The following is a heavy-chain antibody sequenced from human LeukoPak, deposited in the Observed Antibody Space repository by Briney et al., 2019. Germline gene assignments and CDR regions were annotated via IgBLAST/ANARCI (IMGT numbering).Heavy chain of an antibody. V-gene: IGHV1-46*03. Sequence: ASVKVSCKASGYTFTSYYMHWVRQAPGQGLEWMGIISPSGGSTSYAQKFQGRVTMTRDTSTSTVYMELSSLRSEDTAVYYCARDRVAYWSPFDIWGQGTMVTVSS. CDR1: GYTFTSYY. CDR2: ISPSGGST. J-gene: IGHJ3*02. CDR3: ARDRVAYWSPFDI. D-gene: IGHD2-8*02.